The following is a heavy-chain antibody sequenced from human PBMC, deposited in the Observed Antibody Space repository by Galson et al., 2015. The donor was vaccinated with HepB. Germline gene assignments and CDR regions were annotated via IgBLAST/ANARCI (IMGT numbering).Heavy chain of an antibody. CDR2: ISYDGSNK. J-gene: IGHJ4*02. V-gene: IGHV3-30*03. Sequence: SLRLSCAASGFTFSSYGMHWVRQAPGKGLEWVAVISYDGSNKYYADSVKGRFTISRDNSKNTLYLQMNSLRAEDTAVYYCARGSITGTVLDYWGQGTLVTVSS. CDR3: ARGSITGTVLDY. D-gene: IGHD1-20*01. CDR1: GFTFSSYG.